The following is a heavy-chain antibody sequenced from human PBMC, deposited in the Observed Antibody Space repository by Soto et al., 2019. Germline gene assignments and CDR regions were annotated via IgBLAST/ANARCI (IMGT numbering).Heavy chain of an antibody. Sequence: VGSLRLSCESSVFRFNSYSMNCVRHSPQKWLEWVSLIDARSNYIYYADSVKGRFTISRDNAKNSLYLQMNSLRAEDTAVYYCARDFSDPNYYDSSGYYLEVWGQGTTVNVSS. CDR3: ARDFSDPNYYDSSGYYLEV. D-gene: IGHD3-22*01. CDR1: VFRFNSYS. V-gene: IGHV3-21*01. CDR2: IDARSNYI. J-gene: IGHJ6*01.